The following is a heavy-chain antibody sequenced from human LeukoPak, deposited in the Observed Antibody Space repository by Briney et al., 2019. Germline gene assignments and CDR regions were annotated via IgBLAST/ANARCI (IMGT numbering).Heavy chain of an antibody. J-gene: IGHJ4*02. V-gene: IGHV1-2*02. D-gene: IGHD3-10*01. CDR2: INPNSGGT. CDR1: GYTFTGYY. CDR3: ARVPSYYYGSGGDGGSY. Sequence: ASVKVSCKASGYTFTGYYMHWVRQAPGQGLEWMGWINPNSGGTNYAQKFQGRVTMTRDTSISTAYMELSRLRSDDTAVYYCARVPSYYYGSGGDGGSYWGQGPWVTVSS.